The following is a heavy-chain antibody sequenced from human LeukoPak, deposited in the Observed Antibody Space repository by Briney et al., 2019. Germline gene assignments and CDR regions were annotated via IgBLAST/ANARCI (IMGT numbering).Heavy chain of an antibody. CDR1: GFTFRASG. J-gene: IGHJ4*02. CDR3: ARRGYYDSSGYDY. Sequence: GGSLRLSCAASGFTFRASGMNWVRQAPGKGLEWVSYISSSGTTIPYAQSVKGRFTISRDNAKNSLYLQMNSLRAEDTAVYYCARRGYYDSSGYDYWGQGTLVTVSS. D-gene: IGHD3-22*01. V-gene: IGHV3-48*04. CDR2: ISSSGTTI.